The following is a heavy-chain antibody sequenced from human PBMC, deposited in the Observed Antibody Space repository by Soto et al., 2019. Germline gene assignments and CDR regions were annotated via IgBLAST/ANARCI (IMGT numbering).Heavy chain of an antibody. J-gene: IGHJ4*02. Sequence: EVQLVESGGGLVKPGGSLRLSCAASGFTFSNAWMHWVRQAPGKGLEWVGRIKIKTHGGTADYAAPVKGRFTTSRDDSKSTLSLAMSSLETEDTAVYYCATDGEWQPYNFVFGGQGALVTFS. D-gene: IGHD6-13*01. CDR3: ATDGEWQPYNFVF. V-gene: IGHV3-15*01. CDR2: IKIKTHGGTA. CDR1: GFTFSNAW.